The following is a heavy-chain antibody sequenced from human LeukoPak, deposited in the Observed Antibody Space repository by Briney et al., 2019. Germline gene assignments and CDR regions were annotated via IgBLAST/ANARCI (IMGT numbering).Heavy chain of an antibody. Sequence: ASVKVSCKASGGTFSSYAISWVRQAPGQGLEWMGGIITIFGTANYAQKFQGRVTITADESTSTAYMELSSLRSEDTAVYYCASGPGTPKGIDYWGEGTLVTVSS. CDR1: GGTFSSYA. CDR2: IITIFGTA. V-gene: IGHV1-69*01. CDR3: ASGPGTPKGIDY. D-gene: IGHD1-26*01. J-gene: IGHJ4*02.